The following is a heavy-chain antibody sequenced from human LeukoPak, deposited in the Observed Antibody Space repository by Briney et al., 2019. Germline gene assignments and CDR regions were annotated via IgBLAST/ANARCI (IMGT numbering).Heavy chain of an antibody. J-gene: IGHJ4*02. CDR1: GFTFDDYA. V-gene: IGHV3-9*01. CDR3: AKARTDYYDSSGYIGY. D-gene: IGHD3-22*01. CDR2: ISWNSGSI. Sequence: PGRSLRLSCAASGFTFDDYAMHWVRQAPGKGLEWVSGISWNSGSIGYADSVKGRFTISRDNAKNSLYLQMNSLRAEDTALYYCAKARTDYYDSSGYIGYWGQGTLVTVSS.